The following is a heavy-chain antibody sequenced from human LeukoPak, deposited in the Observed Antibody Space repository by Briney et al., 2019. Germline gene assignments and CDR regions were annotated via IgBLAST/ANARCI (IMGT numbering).Heavy chain of an antibody. J-gene: IGHJ4*02. CDR2: INPNSGGT. CDR1: GYTFSGYY. V-gene: IGHV1-2*02. D-gene: IGHD5-24*01. CDR3: ARDTDGSPQRWWDGYNLGGWGSFDY. Sequence: GASVKVSCKASGYTFSGYYMHWVRQAPGQGLEWMGWINPNSGGTNYAQKFQGRVTMTRDTSISTAYMELSRLRSDDTAVYYCARDTDGSPQRWWDGYNLGGWGSFDYWGQGTLVTVSS.